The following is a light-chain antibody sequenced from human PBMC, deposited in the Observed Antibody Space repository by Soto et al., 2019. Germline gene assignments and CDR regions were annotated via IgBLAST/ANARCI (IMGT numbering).Light chain of an antibody. CDR3: QQYYSYPRT. J-gene: IGKJ1*01. CDR2: AAS. CDR1: QGISSY. V-gene: IGKV1-8*01. Sequence: AIRMTQSPSSLSASTGDRVTITCRASQGISSYLAWYQQKPGEAPKLLISAASTLQSGVPSRFSGSGSGTDFTLTISCLQSEDFATYYCQQYYSYPRTFGQGTKVEIK.